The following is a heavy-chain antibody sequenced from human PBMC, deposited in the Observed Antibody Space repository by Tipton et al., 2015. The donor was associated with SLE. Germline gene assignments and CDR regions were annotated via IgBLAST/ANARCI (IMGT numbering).Heavy chain of an antibody. CDR2: INHSGST. Sequence: TLSLTCAVYGGSFSGYYWSWIRQPPGKGLEWIGEINHSGSTNYNPSLKSRVTISVDTSKNQFSLKLSSVTAADTAVYYCARRIVGATTGWFDPWVQGTLVTVSS. CDR1: GGSFSGYY. CDR3: ARRIVGATTGWFDP. D-gene: IGHD1-26*01. J-gene: IGHJ5*02. V-gene: IGHV4-34*01.